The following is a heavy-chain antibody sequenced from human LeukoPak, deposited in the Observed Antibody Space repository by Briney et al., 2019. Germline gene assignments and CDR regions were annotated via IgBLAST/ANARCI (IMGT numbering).Heavy chain of an antibody. J-gene: IGHJ1*01. CDR3: ARRGIVVAGTPAEYFQH. CDR2: IYPGDSDT. Sequence: GESLKISCKGSGYSFSTYWIGWVRQMPGKGLEWMGIIYPGDSDTRYSPSFQGQVTISADKSFSTAYLQWSSLKASDTAMYYCARRGIVVAGTPAEYFQHWGQGTQVIVSS. CDR1: GYSFSTYW. V-gene: IGHV5-51*01. D-gene: IGHD6-19*01.